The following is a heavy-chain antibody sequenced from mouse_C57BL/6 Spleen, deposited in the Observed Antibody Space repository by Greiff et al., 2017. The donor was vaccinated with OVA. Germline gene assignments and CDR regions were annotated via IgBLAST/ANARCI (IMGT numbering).Heavy chain of an antibody. V-gene: IGHV5-9-1*02. CDR1: GFTFSSYA. Sequence: EVQLMESGEGLVKPGGSLKLSCAASGFTFSSYAMSWVRQTPEKRLEWVAYISSGGDYIYYADTVKGRFTISRDNARNTLYLQMSSLKSEDTAMYYCTREGTRYWYFDVWGTGTTVTVSS. CDR2: ISSGGDYI. J-gene: IGHJ1*03. D-gene: IGHD3-3*01. CDR3: TREGTRYWYFDV.